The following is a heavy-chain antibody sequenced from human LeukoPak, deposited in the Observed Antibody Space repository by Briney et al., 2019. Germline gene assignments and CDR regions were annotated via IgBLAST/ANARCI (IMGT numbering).Heavy chain of an antibody. V-gene: IGHV3-33*08. J-gene: IGHJ4*02. CDR1: GFTFSSYA. CDR3: ARERGSYYFDY. CDR2: IWYDGSNK. D-gene: IGHD1-26*01. Sequence: AGGSLRLSCAASGFTFSSYAMHWVRQAPGKGLEWVAVIWYDGSNKYYADSVKGRFTISRDNSKNTLYLQMNSLRAEDTAVYYCARERGSYYFDYWGQGTLVTVSS.